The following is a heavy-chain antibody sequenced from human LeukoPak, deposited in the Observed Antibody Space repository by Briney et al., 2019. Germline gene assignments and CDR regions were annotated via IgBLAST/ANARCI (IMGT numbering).Heavy chain of an antibody. V-gene: IGHV3-30*02. CDR2: IRYDGSNK. CDR1: GFTFSSYG. Sequence: GGSLRLSCAGSGFTFSSYGMQWVRQAPGKGLEWVAFIRYDGSNKYYADSVKGRFTISRDNSKNTLYLQMGSLRAEDMAVYYCARWTVATIRGGGFDYWGQGTLVTVSS. D-gene: IGHD5-12*01. J-gene: IGHJ4*02. CDR3: ARWTVATIRGGGFDY.